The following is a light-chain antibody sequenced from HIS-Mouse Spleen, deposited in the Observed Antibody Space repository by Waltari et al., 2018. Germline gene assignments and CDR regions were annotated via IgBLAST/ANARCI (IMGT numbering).Light chain of an antibody. CDR2: EGS. V-gene: IGLV2-23*01. CDR1: SSDVGSYNL. Sequence: QSALTQPASVSGSPGQSITISCTGTSSDVGSYNLVSGYQQHPGKAPKLMIYEGSKRPSGVSNRFSGSKSGNTASLTIFGLQAEDEADYYCCSYAGSSTLVFGGGTKLTVL. J-gene: IGLJ2*01. CDR3: CSYAGSSTLV.